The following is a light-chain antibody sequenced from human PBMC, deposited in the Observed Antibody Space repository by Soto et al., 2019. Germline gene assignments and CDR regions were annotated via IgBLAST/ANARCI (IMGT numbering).Light chain of an antibody. CDR2: DDS. Sequence: SYELTQPPSVSAAPGQTARITCGGNDTGSKSVHWYQHKPGQPPVLDVYDDSDRPSGIPKRFSGSDSGNTATVTIGRVEAGDGAELYCQVWDSSSGLFHVVFGGGTKLTVL. CDR1: DTGSKS. V-gene: IGLV3-21*02. CDR3: QVWDSSSGLFHVV. J-gene: IGLJ2*01.